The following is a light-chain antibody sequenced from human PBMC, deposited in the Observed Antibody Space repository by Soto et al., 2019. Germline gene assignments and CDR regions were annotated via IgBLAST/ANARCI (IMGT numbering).Light chain of an antibody. J-gene: IGLJ1*01. CDR1: SSDVGAYNY. CDR3: SSFTSRFTFV. CDR2: EVT. V-gene: IGLV2-14*01. Sequence: QSVLTQPASVSGSPGQSIAISCTGTSSDVGAYNYVSWYQQHPGKAPKLMSSEVTNRPSGVSDRFSGSKSGNTASLTISGLQAEDEPDYYCSSFTSRFTFVFGTGTKVTVL.